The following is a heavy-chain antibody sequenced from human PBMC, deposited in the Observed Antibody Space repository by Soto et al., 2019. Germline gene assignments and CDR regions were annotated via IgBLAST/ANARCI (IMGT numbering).Heavy chain of an antibody. V-gene: IGHV1-18*01. CDR1: GYTFTSYG. Sequence: ASVKVSCKASGYTFTSYGISWVRQAPGQGLEWMGWISAYNGNTNYAQKLQGRVTMTTDTSTSTAYMELRSLRSEDTAEYYCARDRDYYDFWIGYYVFDYWGQETLVTVSS. D-gene: IGHD3-3*01. CDR2: ISAYNGNT. J-gene: IGHJ4*02. CDR3: ARDRDYYDFWIGYYVFDY.